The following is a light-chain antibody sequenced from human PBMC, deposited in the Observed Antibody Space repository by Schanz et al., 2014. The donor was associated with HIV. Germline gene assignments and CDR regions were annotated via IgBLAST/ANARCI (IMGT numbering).Light chain of an antibody. CDR1: SSDVGNYNL. Sequence: QSVLTQPASVSGAPGQSITISCTGTSSDVGNYNLVSWYQQHPGKAPKLMIYEVSKRPSGVPDRFSGSKSGNTASLTISGLQAEDEADYYCCSYAGSSTHVFGTGTKLTVL. CDR3: CSYAGSSTHV. CDR2: EVS. J-gene: IGLJ1*01. V-gene: IGLV2-23*02.